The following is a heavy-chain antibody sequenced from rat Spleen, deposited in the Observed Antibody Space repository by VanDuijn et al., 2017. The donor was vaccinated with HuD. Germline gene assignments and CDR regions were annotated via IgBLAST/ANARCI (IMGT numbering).Heavy chain of an antibody. Sequence: EVQLVESDGGLVQLGRSLKLSCATSGFTFSDYYMAWVRQAPTKGLEWVATISYDGTNTYYRDSVKGRFTISRHDAKSTLYLQMDSLGSEDTATYYCARRHYGYTDYFDYWGQGVMVTVSS. CDR1: GFTFSDYY. CDR2: ISYDGTNT. D-gene: IGHD1-11*01. J-gene: IGHJ2*01. V-gene: IGHV5-29*01. CDR3: ARRHYGYTDYFDY.